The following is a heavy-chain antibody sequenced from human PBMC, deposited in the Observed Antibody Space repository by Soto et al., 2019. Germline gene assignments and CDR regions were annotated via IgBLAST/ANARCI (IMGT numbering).Heavy chain of an antibody. CDR1: GDTFTRYY. CDR2: LSPGGGSP. J-gene: IGHJ4*02. CDR3: ARTYSGTSSYDY. V-gene: IGHV1-46*01. D-gene: IGHD1-26*01. Sequence: QVQLVQSGAEVKKPGASVTVSCQASGDTFTRYYIHWVRQAPGQGLEWMGILSPGGGSPKYAQKFQGRVAMTGAGSTNTVYMELSNLKSDDTAVYYCARTYSGTSSYDYWGQGTLVTVSS.